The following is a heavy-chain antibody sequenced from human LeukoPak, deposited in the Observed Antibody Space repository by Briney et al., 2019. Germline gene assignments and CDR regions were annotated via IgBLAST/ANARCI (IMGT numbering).Heavy chain of an antibody. Sequence: SETLSLTCTVSGGSISSYYWSWIRQPPGKGLEWIGYIYYSGSTNYNPSLKSRVTISVDTSKNQFSLKLSSVTAADTAVYYCASDSSGYYRNDAFDIWGQGTMLTVSS. CDR2: IYYSGST. J-gene: IGHJ3*02. CDR3: ASDSSGYYRNDAFDI. V-gene: IGHV4-59*01. D-gene: IGHD3-22*01. CDR1: GGSISSYY.